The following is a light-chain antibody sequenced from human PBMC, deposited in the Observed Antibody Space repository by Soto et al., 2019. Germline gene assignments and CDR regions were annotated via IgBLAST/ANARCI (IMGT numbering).Light chain of an antibody. CDR2: DVS. J-gene: IGLJ3*02. V-gene: IGLV2-14*01. CDR3: SSYTSISTVV. CDR1: YSDVGGYNF. Sequence: QSALTQPASVSGSPGQSITISCSGTYSDVGGYNFVSWYQQHPGKAPKVMIYDVSERTSGVSDRFSGSKSGNTASLTISGLQPEDEAYYYCSSYTSISTVVFGGGTKLTVL.